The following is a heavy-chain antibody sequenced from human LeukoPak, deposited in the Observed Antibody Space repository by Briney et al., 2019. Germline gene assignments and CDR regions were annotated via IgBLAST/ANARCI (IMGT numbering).Heavy chain of an antibody. Sequence: PSETLSLTCTVSGFSIGSYYWSWVRQSPGKGLEWVGYIYYSGSTNYNPSLKGRVTISVDTSKNQFSLKLSSVTAADTAVYYCARGYGDYAQYFDYWGQGTLVTVSS. CDR2: IYYSGST. CDR3: ARGYGDYAQYFDY. CDR1: GFSIGSYY. J-gene: IGHJ4*02. V-gene: IGHV4-59*01. D-gene: IGHD4-17*01.